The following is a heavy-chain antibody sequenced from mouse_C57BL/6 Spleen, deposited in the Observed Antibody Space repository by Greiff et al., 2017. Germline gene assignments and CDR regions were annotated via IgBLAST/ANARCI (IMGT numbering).Heavy chain of an antibody. CDR2: IWTGGGT. D-gene: IGHD1-1*01. Sequence: VKLMESGPGLVAPSQSLSITCTVSGFSLTSSAISWVRQPPGKGLEWLGVIWTGGGTNYYSALKYSLSISKDNSKSQVFLKMNSLQTDDTARYYCARNFYYYGSSYVPYFDVWGTGTTVTVSS. V-gene: IGHV2-9-1*01. J-gene: IGHJ1*03. CDR3: ARNFYYYGSSYVPYFDV. CDR1: GFSLTSSA.